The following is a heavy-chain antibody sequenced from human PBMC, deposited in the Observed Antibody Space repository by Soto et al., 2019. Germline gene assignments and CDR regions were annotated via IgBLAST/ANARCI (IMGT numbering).Heavy chain of an antibody. CDR2: IKEDGGEQ. D-gene: IGHD4-4*01. V-gene: IGHV3-7*03. CDR1: GFSFSSYW. Sequence: GGSLRLSCSASGFSFSSYWMSWVRQAPGKGPEWVANIKEDGGEQHYVDSVKGRFTISRDNTENSLFLQMNNLRAEDSAIYYSAIPTSTVSYWFDPWGPGTQVTVSS. CDR3: AIPTSTVSYWFDP. J-gene: IGHJ5*02.